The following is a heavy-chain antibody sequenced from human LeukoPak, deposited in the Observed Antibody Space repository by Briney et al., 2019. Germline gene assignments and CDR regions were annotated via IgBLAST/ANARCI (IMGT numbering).Heavy chain of an antibody. CDR3: ARGGRWELPRPYSFDI. J-gene: IGHJ3*02. D-gene: IGHD1-26*01. Sequence: ASVKVSCKASGYTFTSYGITWVRQAPGQGLEWMGWISTYNGHTNYAQKLQGRVTMTKDTSTTTAYMELRSLRSDDTAVYYCARGGRWELPRPYSFDIWGQGTMVTVSS. CDR2: ISTYNGHT. V-gene: IGHV1-18*01. CDR1: GYTFTSYG.